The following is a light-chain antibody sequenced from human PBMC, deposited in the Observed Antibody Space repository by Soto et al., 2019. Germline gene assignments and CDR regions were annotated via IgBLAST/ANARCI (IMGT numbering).Light chain of an antibody. V-gene: IGLV2-14*01. CDR3: NSYSSSSTLHV. J-gene: IGLJ1*01. CDR1: TSDIGYYKY. CDR2: DVS. Sequence: QSVLTQPPSVSGSPGQSITISCTGTTSDIGYYKYVSWYQQHPGKAPKLIIYDVSNRPSGVSNRFSGSKSGNTASLTISGLQAEDEADYYCNSYSSSSTLHVFGTGTKLTVL.